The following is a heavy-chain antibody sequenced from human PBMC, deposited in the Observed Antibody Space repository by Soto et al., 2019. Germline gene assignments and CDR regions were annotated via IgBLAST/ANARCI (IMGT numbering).Heavy chain of an antibody. CDR1: GFTFSSYG. D-gene: IGHD3-22*01. CDR2: IWYDGSNK. J-gene: IGHJ3*02. CDR3: ARDVAYYYDSSGPLGAFDI. Sequence: GGSLRLSCAAPGFTFSSYGMHWVRQAPGKGLEWVAVIWYDGSNKYYADSVKGRFTISRDNSKNTLYLQMNSLRAEDTAVYYCARDVAYYYDSSGPLGAFDIWGQGTRVTVSS. V-gene: IGHV3-33*01.